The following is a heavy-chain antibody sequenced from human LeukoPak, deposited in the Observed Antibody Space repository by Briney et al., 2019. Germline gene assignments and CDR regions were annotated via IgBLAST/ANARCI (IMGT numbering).Heavy chain of an antibody. V-gene: IGHV1-46*01. J-gene: IGHJ3*02. Sequence: GASVKVPCKASGYTFTGHYMHWVRQAPGQGLEWMAIINPSGGGTSYAQKFQGRVTLTRDTSTSTVYMELSSLRSEDTAVYYCVRMWEPESGGRAFDIWGQGTMVTVSS. CDR2: INPSGGGT. D-gene: IGHD1-14*01. CDR3: VRMWEPESGGRAFDI. CDR1: GYTFTGHY.